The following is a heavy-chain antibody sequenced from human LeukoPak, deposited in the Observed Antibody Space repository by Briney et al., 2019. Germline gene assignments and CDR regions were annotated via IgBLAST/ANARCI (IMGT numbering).Heavy chain of an antibody. V-gene: IGHV3-74*01. J-gene: IGHJ3*02. Sequence: PGGSLRLSCAASGFTFSKYWMHWVRQAPGKGLVYVSRINSDGSSTTYADSVKGRITISRDNAKNTLYLQMNSLRAEDTAVYYCARGHSSGYSYDAFDIWGQGTMVTVSS. CDR1: GFTFSKYW. CDR2: INSDGSST. D-gene: IGHD3-22*01. CDR3: ARGHSSGYSYDAFDI.